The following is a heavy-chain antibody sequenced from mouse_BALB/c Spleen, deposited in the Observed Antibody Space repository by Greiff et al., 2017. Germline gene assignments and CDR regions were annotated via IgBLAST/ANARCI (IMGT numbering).Heavy chain of an antibody. V-gene: IGHV3-2*02. J-gene: IGHJ3*01. CDR3: AKRWSAWFAY. Sequence: EVQLQESGPGLVKPSQSLSLTCTATGYSITSYYVWYWIRQFPGNKLEWMGFISYSGSTSYNPSLKSRISITRDTSKNQFFLQLNSVTTEDTATYYCAKRWSAWFAYWGQGTLVTVSA. CDR2: ISYSGST. CDR1: GYSITSYYV. D-gene: IGHD2-3*01.